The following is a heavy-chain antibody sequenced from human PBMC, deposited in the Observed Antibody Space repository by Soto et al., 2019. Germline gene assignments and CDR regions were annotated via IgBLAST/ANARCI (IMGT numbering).Heavy chain of an antibody. CDR3: ARDPHNTDSSGYYVSSGNFDY. J-gene: IGHJ4*02. CDR2: IYTGGST. V-gene: IGHV4-4*07. D-gene: IGHD3-22*01. CDR1: GGSISSYY. Sequence: QVQLQESGPGLVKPSETLSLTCTVSGGSISSYYWSWIRQPAGKGLEWIGRIYTGGSTNYSPSLKSPVTISVATSKNQFSLRLTSVTAADTAVYYCARDPHNTDSSGYYVSSGNFDYWGQGIQVTVSS.